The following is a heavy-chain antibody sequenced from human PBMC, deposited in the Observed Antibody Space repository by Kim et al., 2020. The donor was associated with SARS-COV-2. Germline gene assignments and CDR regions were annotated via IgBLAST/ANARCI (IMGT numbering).Heavy chain of an antibody. CDR1: GYTFTSYG. V-gene: IGHV1-18*01. CDR3: ARPTRWELQLGRRYYYGMDV. CDR2: ISAYNGNT. D-gene: IGHD2-15*01. Sequence: ASVKVSCKASGYTFTSYGISWVRQAPGQGLEWMGWISAYNGNTNYAQKLQGRVTMTTDTSTSTAYMELRSLRSDDTAVYYCARPTRWELQLGRRYYYGMDVWGQGTTVTVSS. J-gene: IGHJ6*02.